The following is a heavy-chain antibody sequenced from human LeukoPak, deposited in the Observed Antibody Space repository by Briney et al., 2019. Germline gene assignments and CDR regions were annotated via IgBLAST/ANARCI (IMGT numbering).Heavy chain of an antibody. CDR1: GGSISSYY. V-gene: IGHV4-4*07. D-gene: IGHD6-13*01. CDR3: ARSDIIYYFPRAAVPNWYFDL. J-gene: IGHJ2*01. CDR2: IYTSWST. Sequence: SETLSLTCTVSGGSISSYYWSWIRQPAGKGLEWIGRIYTSWSTNYNPSLKSRVTMSVDTSKNQFSLKLSSVTAADTAVYYCARSDIIYYFPRAAVPNWYFDLWGRGTLVTVSS.